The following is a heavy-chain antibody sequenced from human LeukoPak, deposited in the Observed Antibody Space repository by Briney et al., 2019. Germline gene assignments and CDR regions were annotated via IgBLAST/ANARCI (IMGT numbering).Heavy chain of an antibody. CDR2: INGSGAGT. D-gene: IGHD3-16*01. CDR1: GFTFSSYG. CDR3: VKDLGGPMLTFGGQRGYFDY. V-gene: IGHV3-23*01. J-gene: IGHJ4*02. Sequence: GGSMRLSCAASGFTFSSYGMSWVRQAPGKGLEWVSAINGSGAGTYYADSVKGRFTISRDYSQNTLSLQMNSLRAEDTAVYYCVKDLGGPMLTFGGQRGYFDYWGQGAPVTVSS.